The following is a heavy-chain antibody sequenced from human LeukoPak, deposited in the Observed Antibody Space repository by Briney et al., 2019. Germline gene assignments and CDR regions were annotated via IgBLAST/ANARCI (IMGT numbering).Heavy chain of an antibody. CDR3: ARDQGSFDY. Sequence: PGGSPRLSCAASGFTFSSYWMHWIRQAPGKGLVWVSRIHSDGIGTSYADSVRGRFTISRDNAKNTLYLQMNSLRAEDTAVYYCARDQGSFDYWGQGTLVTVSS. J-gene: IGHJ4*02. CDR2: IHSDGIGT. V-gene: IGHV3-74*01. CDR1: GFTFSSYW.